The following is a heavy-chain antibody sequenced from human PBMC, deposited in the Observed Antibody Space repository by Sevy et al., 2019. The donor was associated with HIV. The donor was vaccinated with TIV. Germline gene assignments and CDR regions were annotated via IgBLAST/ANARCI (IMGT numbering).Heavy chain of an antibody. CDR1: GFTFSSYG. V-gene: IGHV3-33*06. D-gene: IGHD6-13*01. J-gene: IGHJ6*03. CDR2: IWYDGSNK. Sequence: GGSLRLSCAASGFTFSSYGMHWVRQAPGKGLEWVAVIWYDGSNKYYADSVKGRLTISRDNSKNTPYLQMNSLRAEDTAVYYCAKVEAAAGWGFYYYYYMDVWGKGTTVTVSS. CDR3: AKVEAAAGWGFYYYYYMDV.